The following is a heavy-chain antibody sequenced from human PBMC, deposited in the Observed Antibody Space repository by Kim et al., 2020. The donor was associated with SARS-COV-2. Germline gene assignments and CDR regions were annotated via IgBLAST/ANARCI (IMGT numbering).Heavy chain of an antibody. J-gene: IGHJ3*02. Sequence: GGSLRLSCAASGFTFSSYEMNWVRQAPGKGLEWVSYIRSSGSTIYYADSVKGRVTISRDNAKNSPYLQMNSLRAEDTAVYYCARGAYDSSGYSGIHAFDIWGQGTMVTVSS. CDR2: IRSSGSTI. CDR1: GFTFSSYE. CDR3: ARGAYDSSGYSGIHAFDI. V-gene: IGHV3-48*03. D-gene: IGHD3-22*01.